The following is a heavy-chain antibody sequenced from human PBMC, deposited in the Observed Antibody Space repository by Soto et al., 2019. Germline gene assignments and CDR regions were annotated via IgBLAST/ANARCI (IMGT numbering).Heavy chain of an antibody. CDR3: GRELERFFAY. CDR2: ISYDGSNK. J-gene: IGHJ4*02. V-gene: IGHV3-30-3*01. Sequence: QVQLVESGGGVVQPGRSLRLSCAASGITFSSYAMHWVRQAPGKGLEWVAVISYDGSNKYYADSVKGRFTISRDNSKNTLYLQRTGLRAGTRAVFYLGRELERFFAYWGEGTLVTVAS. CDR1: GITFSSYA. D-gene: IGHD1-1*01.